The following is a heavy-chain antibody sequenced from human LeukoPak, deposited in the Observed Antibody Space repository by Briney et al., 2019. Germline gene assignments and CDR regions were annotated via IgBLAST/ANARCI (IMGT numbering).Heavy chain of an antibody. CDR2: IWYDGSNK. CDR3: ASFGGDNDAFDI. CDR1: GFTFSSHG. V-gene: IGHV3-33*01. Sequence: GGSLRLSCAASGFTFSSHGMHWVRQAPGKGLEWVAVIWYDGSNKYYADSVKGRFTISRDNSKNTLYLQMNSLRAEDTAVYYCASFGGDNDAFDIWGQGTMVTVSS. D-gene: IGHD2-21*02. J-gene: IGHJ3*02.